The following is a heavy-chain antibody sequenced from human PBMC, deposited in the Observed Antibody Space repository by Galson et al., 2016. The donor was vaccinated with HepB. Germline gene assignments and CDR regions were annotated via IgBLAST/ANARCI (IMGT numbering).Heavy chain of an antibody. CDR3: ARAEDCFGDCPHKYYFDY. D-gene: IGHD2-21*02. V-gene: IGHV3-21*01. Sequence: SLRLSCAASGFTFSTYSMNWVRLAPGKGLEWVSSIDSTSRYIYYADSVRGRFTISGDNAQKSLYLQMNSLRAEDTALYYCARAEDCFGDCPHKYYFDYWGQGTLVTVSS. J-gene: IGHJ4*02. CDR1: GFTFSTYS. CDR2: IDSTSRYI.